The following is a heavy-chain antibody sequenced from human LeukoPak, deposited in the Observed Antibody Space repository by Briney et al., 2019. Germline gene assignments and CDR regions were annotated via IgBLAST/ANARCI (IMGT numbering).Heavy chain of an antibody. CDR1: GGSISSSSYS. Sequence: SETLSLTCTVSGGSISSSSYSWGWIRQHPGKGLEWIGSIYYSGSTYYNPSLKSRVTISVDTSKNQFSLKLSSVTAADTAVYYSALLVADYWGQGTLVTVSS. J-gene: IGHJ4*02. V-gene: IGHV4-39*01. D-gene: IGHD2-15*01. CDR2: IYYSGST. CDR3: ALLVADY.